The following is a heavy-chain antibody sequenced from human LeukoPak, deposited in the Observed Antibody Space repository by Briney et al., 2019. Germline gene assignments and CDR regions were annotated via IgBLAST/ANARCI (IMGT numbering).Heavy chain of an antibody. CDR1: GGSISSSSYY. D-gene: IGHD1-1*01. V-gene: IGHV4-61*05. CDR2: IYYSGST. J-gene: IGHJ3*02. Sequence: SETLSLTCTVSGGSISSSSYYWGWIRQPPGKGLEWIGYIYYSGSTNYNPSLKSRVTISVDTSKNQFSLKLSSVTAADTAVYYCATSTTGTTGMVYAFDIWGQGTMVTVSS. CDR3: ATSTTGTTGMVYAFDI.